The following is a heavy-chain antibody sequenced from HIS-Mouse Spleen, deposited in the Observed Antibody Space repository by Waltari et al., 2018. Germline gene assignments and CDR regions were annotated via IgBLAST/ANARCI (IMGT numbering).Heavy chain of an antibody. CDR3: AREIPYSSSWYDWYFDL. Sequence: QLQLQESGPGLVKPSETLSLTCTVSGGSISSSSYYWGWIRQPPGKGMEWIGSIYYSGRPFSNPSLKSRVTISVDTSKHQFSLKLSSVTAADTAVYYCAREIPYSSSWYDWYFDLWGRGTLVTVSS. D-gene: IGHD6-13*01. CDR1: GGSISSSSYY. J-gene: IGHJ2*01. CDR2: IYYSGRP. V-gene: IGHV4-39*07.